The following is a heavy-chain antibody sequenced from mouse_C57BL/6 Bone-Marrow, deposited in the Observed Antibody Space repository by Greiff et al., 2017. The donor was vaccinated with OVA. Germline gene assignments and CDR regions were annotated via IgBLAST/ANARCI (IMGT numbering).Heavy chain of an antibody. Sequence: QVQLKESGPELVKPGASVKISCKASGYAFSSSWMNWVKQRPGKGLEWIGRIYPGDGDTNYNGKFKGKATLTADKSSSTAYMQLSSLTSEDSAVYFCARQLRIWYFDVWGTGTTVTVSS. J-gene: IGHJ1*03. D-gene: IGHD1-1*01. CDR2: IYPGDGDT. CDR3: ARQLRIWYFDV. CDR1: GYAFSSSW. V-gene: IGHV1-82*01.